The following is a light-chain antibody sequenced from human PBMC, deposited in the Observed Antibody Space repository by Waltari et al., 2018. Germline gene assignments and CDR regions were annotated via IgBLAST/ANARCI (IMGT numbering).Light chain of an antibody. CDR2: DAS. CDR1: QSITSNY. CDR3: QQCGRSLYT. Sequence: EIVLTQSPGTLSLSPGERATLSCRASQSITSNYLAWYQQRPGHAPRLLIYDASTRATGIPDRFSGSGSGTDFTLTISRLEPEDFAVYYCQQCGRSLYTFGQGTTLEIK. J-gene: IGKJ2*01. V-gene: IGKV3-20*01.